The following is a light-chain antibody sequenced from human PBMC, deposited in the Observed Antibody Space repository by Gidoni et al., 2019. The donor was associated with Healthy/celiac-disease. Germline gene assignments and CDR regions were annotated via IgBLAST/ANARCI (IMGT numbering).Light chain of an antibody. CDR3: QQYYSTPPTT. V-gene: IGKV1-NL1*01. J-gene: IGKJ3*01. CDR2: AAS. CDR1: QGISNS. Sequence: DIQMTQSPSSLSASVGDRVTITCRASQGISNSLAWYQQKPGKAPKLLLYAASRLESGVPSRFSGSGSGTDYTLTISSLQPEDFATYYCQQYYSTPPTTFXPXTKVDIK.